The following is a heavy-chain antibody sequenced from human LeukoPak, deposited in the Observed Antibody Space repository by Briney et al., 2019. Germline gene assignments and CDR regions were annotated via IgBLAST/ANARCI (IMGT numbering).Heavy chain of an antibody. D-gene: IGHD6-6*01. CDR3: ARGSWQLAEEVY. Sequence: SETLSLTCTVSGGSISSGNYYWSWIRQPAGKGLEWIGRIYTSGSTNYNPSLKSRVTISVDTCKNQFSLKLSSVTAADTAVYYCARGSWQLAEEVYWGQGTLVTVSS. J-gene: IGHJ4*02. CDR2: IYTSGST. V-gene: IGHV4-61*02. CDR1: GGSISSGNYY.